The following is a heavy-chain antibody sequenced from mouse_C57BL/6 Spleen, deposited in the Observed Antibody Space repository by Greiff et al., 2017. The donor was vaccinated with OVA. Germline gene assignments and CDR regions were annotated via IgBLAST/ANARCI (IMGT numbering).Heavy chain of an antibody. J-gene: IGHJ2*01. CDR2: IYPRSGNT. V-gene: IGHV1-81*01. Sequence: LVESGAELARPGASVKLSCKASGYTFTSYGISWVKQRTGQGLEWIGEIYPRSGNTYYNEKFKGKATLTADKSSSTAYMELRSLTSEDSAVYFCAREGIIYYFDYWGQGTTLTVSS. CDR3: AREGIIYYFDY. CDR1: GYTFTSYG.